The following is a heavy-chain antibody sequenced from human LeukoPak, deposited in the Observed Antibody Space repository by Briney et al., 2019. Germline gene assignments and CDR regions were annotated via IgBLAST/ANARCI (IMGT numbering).Heavy chain of an antibody. J-gene: IGHJ4*02. CDR3: AKDPRPYYYDRGFFDY. Sequence: LSLTCTVSGGSISSGSYYWSWIRQPAGKGLEWVSYISSSGSTIYYADSVKGRFTISRDNAKNTLYLQMNSLRAEDTAVYYCAKDPRPYYYDRGFFDYWGQGTLVTVSS. CDR1: GGSISSGSYY. CDR2: ISSSGSTI. D-gene: IGHD3-22*01. V-gene: IGHV3-11*01.